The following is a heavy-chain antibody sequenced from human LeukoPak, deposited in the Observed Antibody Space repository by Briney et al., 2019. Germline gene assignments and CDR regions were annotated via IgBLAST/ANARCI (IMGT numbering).Heavy chain of an antibody. J-gene: IGHJ5*02. CDR2: IIPIFGTA. CDR3: AREVGGNWFDP. V-gene: IGHV1-69*05. CDR1: GGTFSSYA. D-gene: IGHD2-15*01. Sequence: SSVKVSCKASGGTFSSYAIIWVRQAPGQGLEWMGRIIPIFGTANYAQKFQGRVTITTDDSTSTAYMELSSLRSEDTAVYYCAREVGGNWFDPWGQGTLVTVSS.